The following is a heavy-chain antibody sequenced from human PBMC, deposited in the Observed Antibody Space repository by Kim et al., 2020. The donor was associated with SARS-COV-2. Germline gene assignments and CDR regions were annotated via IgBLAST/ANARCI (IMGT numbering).Heavy chain of an antibody. CDR3: ARLFLIAAAPRRKYNWFDP. CDR1: GGSISSSSYY. V-gene: IGHV4-39*01. Sequence: SETLSLTCTVSGGSISSSSYYWGWIRQPPGKGLEWIGSIYYSGSTYYNPSLKSRVTISVDTSKNQFSRKLSSVTAADTAVYYCARLFLIAAAPRRKYNWFDPWGHGALVTVSS. CDR2: IYYSGST. D-gene: IGHD6-13*01. J-gene: IGHJ5*02.